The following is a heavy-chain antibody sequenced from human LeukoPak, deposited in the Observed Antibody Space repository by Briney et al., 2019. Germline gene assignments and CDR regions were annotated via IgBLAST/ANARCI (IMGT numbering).Heavy chain of an antibody. V-gene: IGHV3-30-3*01. J-gene: IGHJ1*01. CDR1: GFTFSSYA. CDR2: ISYDGSNK. D-gene: IGHD3-22*01. Sequence: PGGSLRLSCAASGFTFSSYAMHWVRQAPGKGLEWVAVISYDGSNKYYADSVKGRFTISRDNSKNTLYLQMNSLRAEDTAVYYCAREPYYYDSSGYTKYFQHWGQGTLVTVSS. CDR3: AREPYYYDSSGYTKYFQH.